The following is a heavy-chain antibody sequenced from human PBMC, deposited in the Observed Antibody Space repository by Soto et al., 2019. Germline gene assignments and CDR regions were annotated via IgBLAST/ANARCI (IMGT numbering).Heavy chain of an antibody. Sequence: PAQTLALTCAISGDSVSRNSAAWNCIRQSPSRGLDWLGRTYYRSKWYNDYAVSVKSRITINPDTSKNQFSLQLNSVTPEETAVYYCARDRVWPRGNYDILTGYYKGGYNWFDPWGQGTLVTDSS. J-gene: IGHJ5*02. V-gene: IGHV6-1*01. CDR1: GDSVSRNSAA. CDR2: TYYRSKWYN. CDR3: ARDRVWPRGNYDILTGYYKGGYNWFDP. D-gene: IGHD3-9*01.